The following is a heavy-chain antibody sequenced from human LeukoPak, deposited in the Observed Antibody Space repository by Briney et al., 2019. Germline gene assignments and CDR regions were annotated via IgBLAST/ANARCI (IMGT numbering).Heavy chain of an antibody. CDR3: ARATGSGRYGRLDY. CDR1: GFTFSSLW. J-gene: IGHJ4*02. Sequence: SGGSLRLSCAASGFTFSSLWMHWVRQAPGKGLVWVSRINSDGKITIYADSVKGRFTISRDNAKNTLYLQMNSLRAEDTAVYYRARATGSGRYGRLDYWGQGTLVTVSS. CDR2: INSDGKIT. V-gene: IGHV3-74*01. D-gene: IGHD1-26*01.